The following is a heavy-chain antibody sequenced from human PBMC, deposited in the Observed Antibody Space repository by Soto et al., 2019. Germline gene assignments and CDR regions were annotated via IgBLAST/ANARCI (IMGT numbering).Heavy chain of an antibody. CDR3: ARTIAVAGVHAFDI. CDR2: IIPFFGTA. Sequence: SVKVSCKASGGTFSSYAISWVRQAPGQGLEWMGGIIPFFGTANYAQKFQGRVTITADESTITAYMELSSLRSEDTAVYYCARTIAVAGVHAFDIWGQGTMVTVSS. D-gene: IGHD6-19*01. J-gene: IGHJ3*02. CDR1: GGTFSSYA. V-gene: IGHV1-69*13.